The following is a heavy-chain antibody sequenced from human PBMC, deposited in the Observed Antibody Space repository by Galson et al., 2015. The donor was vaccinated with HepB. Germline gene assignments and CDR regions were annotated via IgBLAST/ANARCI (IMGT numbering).Heavy chain of an antibody. D-gene: IGHD2-15*01. CDR3: AREQRYCSATTCPSARGLFDY. CDR2: LSYDGGSI. V-gene: IGHV3-30-3*01. J-gene: IGHJ4*02. Sequence: SLRLSCAASGFTFSNYAMHWARQVPGKGLEWVAVLSYDGGSILYADSVKGRFLISRDDSKNTLHLQMNSLTAEDTAVYYCAREQRYCSATTCPSARGLFDYWGQGTLVTVSS. CDR1: GFTFSNYA.